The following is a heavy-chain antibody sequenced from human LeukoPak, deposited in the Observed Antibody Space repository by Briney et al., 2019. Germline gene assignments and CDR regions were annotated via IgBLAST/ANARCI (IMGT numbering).Heavy chain of an antibody. CDR1: GYSFTSYW. CDR3: ARSPGCSSSWAVDFDY. Sequence: GESLKISCKGSGYSFTSYWIGWVRQMPGKGLEWMGIIYPGDSDTRYSPSFQGQVTISADKSISTAYLQWSSLKASDTAMYYCARSPGCSSSWAVDFDYWGQGTLVTVSS. D-gene: IGHD6-13*01. V-gene: IGHV5-51*01. CDR2: IYPGDSDT. J-gene: IGHJ4*02.